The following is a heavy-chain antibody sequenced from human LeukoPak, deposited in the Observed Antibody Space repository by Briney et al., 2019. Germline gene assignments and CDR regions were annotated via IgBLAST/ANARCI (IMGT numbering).Heavy chain of an antibody. V-gene: IGHV4-59*01. CDR1: GGSISSYY. CDR3: AKSPYYFDY. CDR2: VYYSGST. Sequence: SETLSLTCTVSGGSISSYYWSWIRQPPGKGLEWIGYVYYSGSTNYNPSLKGRVTMSVDTSKNQFSLKLSSVTAADTAVYYCAKSPYYFDYWGQGTLVTVSS. J-gene: IGHJ4*02.